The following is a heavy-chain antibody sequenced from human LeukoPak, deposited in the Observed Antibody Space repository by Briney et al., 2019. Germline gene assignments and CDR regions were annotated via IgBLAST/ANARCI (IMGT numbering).Heavy chain of an antibody. D-gene: IGHD3-10*01. V-gene: IGHV4-59*01. CDR3: ARHTPIPLVRGGFYFIMDV. CDR2: IYYSGST. CDR1: GGSISSYY. Sequence: ASETLSLTCTVSGGSISSYYWNWIRQPPGKGLEWIGYIYYSGSTNYNPSLKSRVTISVDTSKNQFSLKLSSVTAADTAVYYCARHTPIPLVRGGFYFIMDVWGQGTTVTVS. J-gene: IGHJ6*02.